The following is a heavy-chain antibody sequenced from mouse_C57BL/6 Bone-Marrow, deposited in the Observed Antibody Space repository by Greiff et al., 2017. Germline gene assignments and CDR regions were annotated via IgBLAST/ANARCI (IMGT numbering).Heavy chain of an antibody. V-gene: IGHV1-69*01. CDR1: GYTFTSYW. D-gene: IGHD2-2*01. CDR2: IDPSDSYT. CDR3: ARERLSEYFDV. J-gene: IGHJ1*03. Sequence: QVQLQQPGAELVMPGASVKLSCKASGYTFTSYWMHWVKQRPGQGLEWIGEIDPSDSYTNYNQKFKGRSTLTVDKSSSTAYMQLSSLTSVDSAVYYCARERLSEYFDVWGTGTAATVSA.